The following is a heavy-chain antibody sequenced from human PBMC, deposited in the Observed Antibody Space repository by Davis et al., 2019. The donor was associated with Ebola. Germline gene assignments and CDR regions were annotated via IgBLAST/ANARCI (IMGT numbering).Heavy chain of an antibody. CDR2: IKEDGSEK. V-gene: IGHV3-7*01. J-gene: IGHJ6*04. CDR3: ASSYGMDV. CDR1: GFTFSRYW. Sequence: PGGSLRLSCAASGFTFSRYWMSWVRQAPGKGLEWVANIKEDGSEKYYVDSVKGRFTISRDNAKNSLYLQMNSLRAEDTAVYYCASSYGMDVWGKGTTVTVSS.